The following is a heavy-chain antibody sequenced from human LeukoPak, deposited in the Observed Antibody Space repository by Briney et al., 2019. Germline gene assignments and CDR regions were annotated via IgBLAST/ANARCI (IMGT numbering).Heavy chain of an antibody. D-gene: IGHD3-10*02. V-gene: IGHV3-48*03. J-gene: IGHJ4*02. CDR1: GFTFSDYE. CDR2: ISTSGSTT. CDR3: ARGALHVFDY. Sequence: GGSLRLSCAASGFTFSDYEINWVRQAPGKGLEWVSCISTSGSTTYYADSVKGRFTISRDNAKNSLFLQMNTLTAEDTAVCYCARGALHVFDYWGQGTPVTVSS.